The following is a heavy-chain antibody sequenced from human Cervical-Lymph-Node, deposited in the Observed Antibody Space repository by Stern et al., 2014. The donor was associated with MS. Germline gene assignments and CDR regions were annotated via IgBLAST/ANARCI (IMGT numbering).Heavy chain of an antibody. D-gene: IGHD1-26*01. J-gene: IGHJ4*02. CDR2: ISFDGSNK. Sequence: VQLVESGGGVVQPGRSPRLSCVASGFRFGAYGMHWVRQAPGKGLEWVALISFDGSNKFYADSVKGRFTISRDNSKNTLFLQMDSLRDDDTAVYYCARDGVGATTGFDYWGQGTLVTVSS. CDR1: GFRFGAYG. V-gene: IGHV3-33*01. CDR3: ARDGVGATTGFDY.